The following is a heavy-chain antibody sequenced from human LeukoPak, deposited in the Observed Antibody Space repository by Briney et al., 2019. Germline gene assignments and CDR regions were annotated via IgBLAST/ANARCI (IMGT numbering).Heavy chain of an antibody. J-gene: IGHJ6*03. Sequence: ASVKVSCKASGYTFTGYYMHWVRQAPGQGLEWMGWINPNSGGTNYAQKFQGRVTMTRDTSISTAYMELSRLRSDDTAVYYCARDLGYGEYYYYYMDVWGKGTTVTISS. CDR1: GYTFTGYY. CDR2: INPNSGGT. CDR3: ARDLGYGEYYYYYMDV. D-gene: IGHD3-16*01. V-gene: IGHV1-2*02.